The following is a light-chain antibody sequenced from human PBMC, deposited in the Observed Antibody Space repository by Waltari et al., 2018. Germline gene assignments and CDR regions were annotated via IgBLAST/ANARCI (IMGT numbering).Light chain of an antibody. V-gene: IGLV2-14*03. J-gene: IGLJ2*01. Sequence: HSALTQPASVSGSPGQSITISCTGTSSDIGGYDYVSWYQQHPGKAPKLMIYDVSKRPSGVSNRVSASKSGDTAALTISGLQTEDEADYYCSSYTSISTSVIFGGGTKVTVL. CDR2: DVS. CDR3: SSYTSISTSVI. CDR1: SSDIGGYDY.